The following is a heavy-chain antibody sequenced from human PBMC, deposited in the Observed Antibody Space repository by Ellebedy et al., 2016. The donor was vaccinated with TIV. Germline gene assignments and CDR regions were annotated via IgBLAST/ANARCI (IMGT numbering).Heavy chain of an antibody. CDR3: ARFLVAVDAFDI. CDR1: GFTFSSYA. D-gene: IGHD5-12*01. V-gene: IGHV3-23*01. Sequence: PGGSLRLSCAASGFTFSSYAMTWVRQAPGKGLEWVSTIRGSVGSTYYADSVKGRFTISRDNSKKMLYLQMNSLRDEDKAVYYCARFLVAVDAFDIWGQGTMVTVSS. CDR2: IRGSVGST. J-gene: IGHJ3*02.